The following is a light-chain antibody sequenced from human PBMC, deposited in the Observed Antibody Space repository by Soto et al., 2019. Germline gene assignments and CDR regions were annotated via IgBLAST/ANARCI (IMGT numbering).Light chain of an antibody. CDR1: QGISSW. V-gene: IGKV1-12*01. CDR2: AAS. J-gene: IGKJ5*01. Sequence: DIQMTQSPSSVSASVGDRVTITCRASQGISSWLDWYQQKPGKAPKLLIYAASSFQRWVPSRFSGRGSGTDFTLTISSLKPQDFATDACQQDNSYPLTFGQGKRLEIK. CDR3: QQDNSYPLT.